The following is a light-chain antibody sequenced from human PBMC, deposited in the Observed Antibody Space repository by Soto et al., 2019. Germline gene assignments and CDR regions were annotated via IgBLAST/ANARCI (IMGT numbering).Light chain of an antibody. V-gene: IGLV1-47*01. J-gene: IGLJ2*01. CDR1: SSNIGSNY. Sequence: QSVLTQPPSASGTPGQSVTISCSGSSSNIGSNYVYWYQQLPGTAPKLLIYSNNQRPSGVPDRFSGSKSGTSASLAISGLRSEDEADYYCAAWDVSLSAVVFGGGTKVTVL. CDR3: AAWDVSLSAVV. CDR2: SNN.